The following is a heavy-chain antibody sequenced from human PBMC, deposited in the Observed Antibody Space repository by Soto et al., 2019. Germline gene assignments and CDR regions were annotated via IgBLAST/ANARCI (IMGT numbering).Heavy chain of an antibody. V-gene: IGHV3-23*01. D-gene: IGHD7-27*01. CDR1: GFTFSIFA. CDR2: ISGSGGST. Sequence: QPGVSLRLSCAASGFTFSIFAMSWVRQSPGKGLEWVSTISGSGGSTYYADAVKGRFTISRDNSMGTLYLQMKSLRVEDTAIYYCAKEVSLGSTVDLGYWGQGALVTVSS. CDR3: AKEVSLGSTVDLGY. J-gene: IGHJ4*02.